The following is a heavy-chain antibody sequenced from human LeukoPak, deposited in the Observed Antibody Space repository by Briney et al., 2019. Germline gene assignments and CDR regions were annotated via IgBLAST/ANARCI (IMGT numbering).Heavy chain of an antibody. Sequence: PGGSLRLSCAASGFTFSSYAMSWVRQAPGKGLEWVSVLSGDGSGTYYADSVKGRFTISRDNSKNTLYLQMNSLRAEDTAVYYCASHFSRGVYFDYWGQGTLVTVSS. CDR2: LSGDGSGT. CDR3: ASHFSRGVYFDY. V-gene: IGHV3-23*01. D-gene: IGHD3-3*02. CDR1: GFTFSSYA. J-gene: IGHJ4*02.